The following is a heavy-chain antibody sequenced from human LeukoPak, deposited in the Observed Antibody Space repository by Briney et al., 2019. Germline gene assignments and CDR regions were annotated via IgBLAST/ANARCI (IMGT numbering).Heavy chain of an antibody. D-gene: IGHD6-19*01. CDR1: GFTFSSYA. CDR2: ISGSGGST. CDR3: AKLIAVVVHFDY. Sequence: SGGSLRLSCAASGFTFSSYAMSCLRQSPGKGLEWVSAISGSGGSTYYADSVKGRFTISRDNSKNTLYLQMNSLRAEDTAVYYCAKLIAVVVHFDYWGQGTLVTVSS. V-gene: IGHV3-23*01. J-gene: IGHJ4*02.